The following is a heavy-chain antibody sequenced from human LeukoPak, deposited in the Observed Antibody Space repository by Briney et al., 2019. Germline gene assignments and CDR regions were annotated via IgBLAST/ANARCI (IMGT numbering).Heavy chain of an antibody. J-gene: IGHJ4*02. V-gene: IGHV4-39*01. Sequence: PSETLSLTCTVSGGSISPIGSSTYSWGWIRQAPGKGLEWIGSLFYGENTHYNPLLKSRATLSVDASNNQFSLKLTSVTAADAAVYFCARQLPTAAADTRGYFDYWGQGTVVTVSS. D-gene: IGHD6-25*01. CDR1: GGSISPIGSSTYS. CDR2: LFYGENT. CDR3: ARQLPTAAADTRGYFDY.